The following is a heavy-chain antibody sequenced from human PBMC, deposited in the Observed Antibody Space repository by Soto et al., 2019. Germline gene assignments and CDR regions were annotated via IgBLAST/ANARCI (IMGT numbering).Heavy chain of an antibody. CDR2: ISGSGGST. CDR1: GFTFSSYA. Sequence: GGSLRLSCAASGFTFSSYAMSWVRQAPGKGLEWVSAISGSGGSTYYADSVKGRFTISRDNSKNTLYLQMNSLRAEDTAVYYCAKDMAYWSGGSCHRGSGMDGWGKGTKVTVSS. J-gene: IGHJ6*04. V-gene: IGHV3-23*01. CDR3: AKDMAYWSGGSCHRGSGMDG. D-gene: IGHD2-15*01.